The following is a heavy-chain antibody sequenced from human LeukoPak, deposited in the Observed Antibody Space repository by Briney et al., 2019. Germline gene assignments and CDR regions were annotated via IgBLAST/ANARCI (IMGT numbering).Heavy chain of an antibody. CDR1: GFIFSNHW. J-gene: IGHJ4*02. CDR3: AGEAPPHDTSDYDF. Sequence: GGSLRLSCGASGFIFSNHWLSWVRQAPGKGLEWVANINQDGRRTYYVDSVKGRFTISRDNAKNSLYLQMNSLRDEDTAIYYCAGEAPPHDTSDYDFWGQGTLVTVSS. D-gene: IGHD3-22*01. V-gene: IGHV3-7*03. CDR2: INQDGRRT.